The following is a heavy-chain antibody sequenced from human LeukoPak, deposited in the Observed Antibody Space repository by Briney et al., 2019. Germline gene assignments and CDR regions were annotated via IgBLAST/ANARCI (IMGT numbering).Heavy chain of an antibody. CDR1: GGSISSSSYY. J-gene: IGHJ4*02. CDR2: IYHSGST. D-gene: IGHD3-3*01. Sequence: PSETLSLTCTVSGGSISSSSYYWGWIRQPPGKGLEWIGSIYHSGSTYYNPSLKSRVTISVDTSKNQFSLKLSSVTAADTAVYYCARLKTYYDFWGQGTLVTVSS. V-gene: IGHV4-39*07. CDR3: ARLKTYYDF.